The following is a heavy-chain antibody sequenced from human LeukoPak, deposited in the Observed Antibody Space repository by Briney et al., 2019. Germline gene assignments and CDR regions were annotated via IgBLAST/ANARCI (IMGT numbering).Heavy chain of an antibody. Sequence: GASVKVSCKASGYTFASYYMHWVRQAPGQGLGWMGIINPSGGSTSYAQKFQGRVTMTRDTSTSTVYMELSSLRSEDTAVYYCARDERVDYYDSSGYYPDYWGQGTLVTVSS. CDR1: GYTFASYY. D-gene: IGHD3-22*01. J-gene: IGHJ4*02. V-gene: IGHV1-46*01. CDR2: INPSGGST. CDR3: ARDERVDYYDSSGYYPDY.